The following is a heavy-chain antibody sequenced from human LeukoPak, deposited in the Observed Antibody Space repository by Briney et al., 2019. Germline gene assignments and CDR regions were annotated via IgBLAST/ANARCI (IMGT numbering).Heavy chain of an antibody. J-gene: IGHJ4*02. CDR1: GFTISTFW. Sequence: GGSLRLSCATSGFTISTFWMHWVRQAPGKGLVWDSRINHDGSSTNYADSVKGRFTISRDNAKNTLYLQMNSLRAEDTAVYYCARWGYSYGSFDYWGQGTLVTVSS. CDR2: INHDGSST. D-gene: IGHD5-18*01. CDR3: ARWGYSYGSFDY. V-gene: IGHV3-74*01.